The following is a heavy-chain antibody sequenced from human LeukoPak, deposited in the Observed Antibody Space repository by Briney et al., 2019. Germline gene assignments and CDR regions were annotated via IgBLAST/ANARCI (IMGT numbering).Heavy chain of an antibody. J-gene: IGHJ5*02. CDR2: INHSGST. V-gene: IGHV4-39*07. CDR3: ARGRPHAKVVPAARWLNWFDP. Sequence: PSETLSLTCTVSGGSISSSSYYWGWIRQPPGKGLEWIGEINHSGSTNYNPSLKSRVTISVDTSKNQFSLKLSSVTAADTAVYYCARGRPHAKVVPAARWLNWFDPWGQGTLVTVSS. CDR1: GGSISSSSYY. D-gene: IGHD2-2*01.